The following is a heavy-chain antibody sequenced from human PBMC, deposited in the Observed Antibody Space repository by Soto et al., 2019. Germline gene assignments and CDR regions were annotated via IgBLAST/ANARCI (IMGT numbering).Heavy chain of an antibody. CDR2: INHSGST. J-gene: IGHJ5*02. D-gene: IGHD2-15*01. Sequence: KPSETLSLTCAVYGGSFSCYYWSWIRQPPGKGLEWIGEINHSGSTNYNPSLKSRVTISVDTSKNQFSLKLSSVTAADTAVYYCARVPIVVRNFRNWFDPWGQGTLVTSPQ. CDR3: ARVPIVVRNFRNWFDP. CDR1: GGSFSCYY. V-gene: IGHV4-34*01.